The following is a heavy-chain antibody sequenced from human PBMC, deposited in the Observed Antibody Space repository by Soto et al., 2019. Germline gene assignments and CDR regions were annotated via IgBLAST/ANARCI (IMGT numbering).Heavy chain of an antibody. D-gene: IGHD1-7*01. V-gene: IGHV2-5*02. Sequence: QITLKESGPTLVRPTQTLTLTCSFSGFSLNTNGMGVGWIRQPPGKDLEWLAVSYWDEDKRYSPSLKTRLTDTTDTSKNEVVLTLTNRDPLETGTYYCAECNYESGLDVWGQGTTGTVSS. CDR2: SYWDEDK. CDR3: AECNYESGLDV. J-gene: IGHJ6*02. CDR1: GFSLNTNGMG.